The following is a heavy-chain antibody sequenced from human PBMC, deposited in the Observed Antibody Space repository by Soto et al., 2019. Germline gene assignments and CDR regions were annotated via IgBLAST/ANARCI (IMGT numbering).Heavy chain of an antibody. D-gene: IGHD4-17*01. J-gene: IGHJ3*02. CDR1: GFTFSSYA. CDR2: ISSNGGST. Sequence: GGSLRLSCAASGFTFSSYAMHWVRQAPGKGLEYVSAISSNGGSTYYANSVKGRFTISRDNSKNTLYLQMDSLRAEDMAVYYCARATTVVTLQSGAFDIWGQGTMVTVSS. V-gene: IGHV3-64*01. CDR3: ARATTVVTLQSGAFDI.